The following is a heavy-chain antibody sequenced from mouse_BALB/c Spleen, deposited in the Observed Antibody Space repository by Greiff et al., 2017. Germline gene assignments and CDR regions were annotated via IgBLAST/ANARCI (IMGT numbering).Heavy chain of an antibody. CDR2: IWAGGST. J-gene: IGHJ2*01. Sequence: VKLMESGPGLVAPSQSLSITCTVSGFSLTSYGVHWVRQPPGKGLEWLGVIWAGGSTNYNSALMSRLSISKDNSKSQVFLKMNSLQTDDTAMYYCARVYYGSRGSYFDDWGQGTTLTVSS. CDR1: GFSLTSYG. D-gene: IGHD1-1*01. CDR3: ARVYYGSRGSYFDD. V-gene: IGHV2-9*02.